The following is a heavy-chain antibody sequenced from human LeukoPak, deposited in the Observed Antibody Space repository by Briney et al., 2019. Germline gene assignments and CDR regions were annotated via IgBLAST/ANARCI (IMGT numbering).Heavy chain of an antibody. CDR1: GFTFSNAW. CDR3: AKGGRDGYNSWDY. V-gene: IGHV3-30*02. Sequence: GGSLRLSCAASGFTFSNAWMSWVRQAPGKGLEWVTFIRYDGTNKYYADCVKGRFTISRDNSKNTLYLQMNSLRAEDTAVYYCAKGGRDGYNSWDYWGQGTLVTVSS. J-gene: IGHJ4*02. CDR2: IRYDGTNK. D-gene: IGHD5-24*01.